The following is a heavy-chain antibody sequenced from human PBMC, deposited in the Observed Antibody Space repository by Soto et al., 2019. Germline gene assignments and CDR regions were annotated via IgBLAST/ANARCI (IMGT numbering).Heavy chain of an antibody. J-gene: IGHJ6*02. CDR2: IWLDGSNR. Sequence: QVQLAESGGNVVQPGRSLRLSCAASGFTFSNYGMHWVRQAPGKGLEWVAVIWLDGSNRYYVDSVRGRFTISRDNSKNPLYLQMNSLRAEDTAVYYCARGRDYSDSNAMDVWGQGTTVTVSS. V-gene: IGHV3-33*01. CDR3: ARGRDYSDSNAMDV. D-gene: IGHD4-17*01. CDR1: GFTFSNYG.